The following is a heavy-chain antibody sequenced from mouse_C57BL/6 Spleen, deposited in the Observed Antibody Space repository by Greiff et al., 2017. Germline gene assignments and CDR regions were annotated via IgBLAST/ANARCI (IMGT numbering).Heavy chain of an antibody. V-gene: IGHV2-2*01. D-gene: IGHD2-1*01. CDR3: ARIYGNDWYIDV. Sequence: VKLLESGPGLVQPSQSLSITCTVSGFSLTSSGVHWVRQSPGKGLEWLGVIWSGGSTDYNAAFISRLSISKDNSKSQVFFKMNSLQADDTAIDYCARIYGNDWYIDVWGTGTTVTVSS. J-gene: IGHJ1*03. CDR1: GFSLTSSG. CDR2: IWSGGST.